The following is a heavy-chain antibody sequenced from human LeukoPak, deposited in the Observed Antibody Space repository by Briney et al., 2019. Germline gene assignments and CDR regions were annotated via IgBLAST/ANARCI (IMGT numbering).Heavy chain of an antibody. CDR3: ARPSFTMVRGINWFAP. J-gene: IGHJ5*02. CDR1: GGSISSSSYY. V-gene: IGHV4-39*01. Sequence: SETLSLTCTVSGGSISSSSYYWGWIRQPPGKGLEWIGSIFYSGSTYYNPSLQSRVTISVDTSKHQFSLKLSSVTAADTAVYYCARPSFTMVRGINWFAPWGQGTLVTVSS. D-gene: IGHD3-10*01. CDR2: IFYSGST.